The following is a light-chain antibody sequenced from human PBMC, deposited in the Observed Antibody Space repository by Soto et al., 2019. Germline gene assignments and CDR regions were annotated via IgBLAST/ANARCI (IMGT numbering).Light chain of an antibody. CDR2: RNN. Sequence: QSVLTQPPSASGTPGQRVTISCSGSSSNIGSNYVYWYQQLPGTAPKLLIYRNNQRPSGVPDRFSGSKSGTSASLAISGLRSGDEADYYCAAWDDSLSGVVFGGGTKLTDL. V-gene: IGLV1-47*01. CDR1: SSNIGSNY. CDR3: AAWDDSLSGVV. J-gene: IGLJ2*01.